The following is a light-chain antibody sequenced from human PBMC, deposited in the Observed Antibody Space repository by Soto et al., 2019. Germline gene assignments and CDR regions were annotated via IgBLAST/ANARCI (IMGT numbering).Light chain of an antibody. Sequence: QFVLTQPASVSGSSGQSITISCTGTSSDVGGYNYVSWYQQQPGKAPKFMIYDVTNRPSGVSNRFSGSKSGNTASLTISGLQAEDEADYYCCSYTTSNTRQIVFGTGTKVTVL. CDR2: DVT. CDR1: SSDVGGYNY. CDR3: CSYTTSNTRQIV. V-gene: IGLV2-14*01. J-gene: IGLJ1*01.